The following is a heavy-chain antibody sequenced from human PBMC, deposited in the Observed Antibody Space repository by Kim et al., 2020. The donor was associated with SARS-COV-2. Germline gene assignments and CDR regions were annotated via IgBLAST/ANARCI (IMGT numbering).Heavy chain of an antibody. CDR1: GYSFTNHW. D-gene: IGHD2-15*01. CDR3: ARKRYCSGGSCYSFDY. Sequence: GESLKISCKASGYSFTNHWIGWVRQMPGKGLEWMGIIYPGDSDTRYSPSFQGQVTISVDKSISAAYLLWSSLKASDTAMYYCARKRYCSGGSCYSFDYWGQGTLVTVSS. V-gene: IGHV5-51*01. CDR2: IYPGDSDT. J-gene: IGHJ4*02.